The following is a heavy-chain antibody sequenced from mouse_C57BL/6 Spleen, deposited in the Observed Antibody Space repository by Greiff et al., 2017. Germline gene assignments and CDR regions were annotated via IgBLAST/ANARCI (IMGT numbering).Heavy chain of an antibody. CDR3: ARPAQATPWFAY. D-gene: IGHD3-2*02. CDR2: IYPRSGNT. J-gene: IGHJ3*01. V-gene: IGHV1-81*01. Sequence: VKLMESGAELARPGASVKLSCKASGYTFTSYGISWVKQRTGQGLEWIGEIYPRSGNTYYNEKFKGKATLTADKSSSTAYMELRSLTSEDSAVYFCARPAQATPWFAYWGQGTLVTVSA. CDR1: GYTFTSYG.